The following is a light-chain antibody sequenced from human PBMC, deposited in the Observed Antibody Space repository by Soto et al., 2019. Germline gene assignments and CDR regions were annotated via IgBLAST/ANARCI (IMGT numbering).Light chain of an antibody. CDR2: KVS. CDR3: MQGTQWPWT. J-gene: IGKJ1*01. Sequence: DVVVTQSPLSLSVTLGEPASISCRSSQSLVYSDGDTYLGWFQRRPGQSPRRLIYKVSNRDSGVPDRFNGSGSGTDFTLKISRVEAEDVGLYYCMQGTQWPWTFGQGTKVGIK. CDR1: QSLVYSDGDTY. V-gene: IGKV2-30*01.